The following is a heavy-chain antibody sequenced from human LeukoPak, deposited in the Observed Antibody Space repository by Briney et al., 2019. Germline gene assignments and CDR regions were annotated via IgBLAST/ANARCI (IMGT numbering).Heavy chain of an antibody. CDR1: GFTFSSYS. CDR2: ISSSSSTI. V-gene: IGHV3-48*01. Sequence: GGSLRLSCAASGFTFSSYSMNWVRQAPGKGLEWVSYISSSSSTIYYADSVKGRFTISRDNAKNSLYLQMNSLRAEDTAVYYCAREGYCSSTSCYGRYYYYGMDVWGRGTTVTVSS. J-gene: IGHJ6*02. CDR3: AREGYCSSTSCYGRYYYYGMDV. D-gene: IGHD2-2*01.